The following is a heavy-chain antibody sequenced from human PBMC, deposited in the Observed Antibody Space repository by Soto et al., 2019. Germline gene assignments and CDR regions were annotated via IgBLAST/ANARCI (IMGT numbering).Heavy chain of an antibody. CDR2: IYYSGST. J-gene: IGHJ4*02. D-gene: IGHD3-10*01. Sequence: QVQLQESGPGLVKPSETLSLTCTVSGGSISSYYWSWIRQPPGKGLEWIGYIYYSGSTNYNPSLMSRFTISVDTSKNQFSLKLNSMTAADTAVYYCARHNYGSGSTYFDYWGQGTLVTVSS. CDR1: GGSISSYY. V-gene: IGHV4-59*08. CDR3: ARHNYGSGSTYFDY.